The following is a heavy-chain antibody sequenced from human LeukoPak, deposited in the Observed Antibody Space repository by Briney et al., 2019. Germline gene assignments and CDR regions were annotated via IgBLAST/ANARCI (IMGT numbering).Heavy chain of an antibody. CDR1: GFIFSNYA. CDR2: ISASGGST. CDR3: AKGGYCSSSSCYYGWFEP. Sequence: PGGSLRLSCAASGFIFSNYAMSWVRQAPGKGLEWVSAISASGGSTFYADSVRGRFTISRDNSKNTLYLQMISLRAEDTGVYYCAKGGYCSSSSCYYGWFEPWGQGTLVTVSS. V-gene: IGHV3-23*01. D-gene: IGHD2-2*01. J-gene: IGHJ5*02.